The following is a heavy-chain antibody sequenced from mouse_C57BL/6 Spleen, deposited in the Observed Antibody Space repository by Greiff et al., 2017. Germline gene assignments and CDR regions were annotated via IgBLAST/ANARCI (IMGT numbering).Heavy chain of an antibody. Sequence: QVQLQQPGAELVRPGSSVKLSCKASGYTFTSYWMHWVKQRPIQGLEWIGNIDPSDSETHYNQQFKVKATLTVDKSSSTAYMQLSSLTSEDSAVYFCSRLSLGTLDYWGQGTTLTVSS. CDR3: SRLSLGTLDY. J-gene: IGHJ2*01. CDR2: IDPSDSET. V-gene: IGHV1-52*01. D-gene: IGHD2-14*01. CDR1: GYTFTSYW.